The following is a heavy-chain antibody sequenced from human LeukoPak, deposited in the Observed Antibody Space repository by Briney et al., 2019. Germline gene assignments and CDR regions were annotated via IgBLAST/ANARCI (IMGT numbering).Heavy chain of an antibody. D-gene: IGHD3-16*02. CDR3: ARAQQYDYVWGSYRYSPGDAFDI. V-gene: IGHV1-18*01. Sequence: AASVKVSCKASGYTFTSYGISWVRQAPGQGLEWMGWISAYNGNTNYAQKLQGRVTMTTDTSTSTAYMELRSLRSDDTAVYYCARAQQYDYVWGSYRYSPGDAFDIWGQGTMVTVSS. CDR1: GYTFTSYG. J-gene: IGHJ3*02. CDR2: ISAYNGNT.